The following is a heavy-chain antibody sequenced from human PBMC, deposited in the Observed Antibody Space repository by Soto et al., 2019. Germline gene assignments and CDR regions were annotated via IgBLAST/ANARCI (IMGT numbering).Heavy chain of an antibody. Sequence: VQLVESGGGVVQPGMSLRLSCAASGFVYNTYAMHWVRLSPGKGLEWVALIWNDGSKKYYVDSVKGRFTISRDNSQNTLNLQMDSLRAEDTAVYFCVRGFPFQYSNNWLHWYFDLWGRGTQVTVSS. J-gene: IGHJ2*01. CDR1: GFVYNTYA. V-gene: IGHV3-33*01. CDR2: IWNDGSKK. D-gene: IGHD1-1*01. CDR3: VRGFPFQYSNNWLHWYFDL.